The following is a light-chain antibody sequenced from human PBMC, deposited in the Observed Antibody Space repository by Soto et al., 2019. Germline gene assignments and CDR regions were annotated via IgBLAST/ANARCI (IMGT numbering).Light chain of an antibody. CDR1: QSVSRR. V-gene: IGKV3-20*01. CDR3: QQYGGSPIT. Sequence: EVVLTQSPGTLSLSPGGRATLSCRASQSVSRRLAWYQQRPGQSPRLLISGASMRASGVPVRFIGSGSGTDFTLTITRLEPEDFAGYYCQQYGGSPITFGLGTRLEI. CDR2: GAS. J-gene: IGKJ5*01.